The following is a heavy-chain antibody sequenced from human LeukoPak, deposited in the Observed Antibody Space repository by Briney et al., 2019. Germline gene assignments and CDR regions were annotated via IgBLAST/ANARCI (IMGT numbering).Heavy chain of an antibody. J-gene: IGHJ3*02. Sequence: SETLSLTCAVYGGSFSGYYWNWIRQSPGKGLEWIGEINHSGTTNYIASLKSRVTLSVDTSKKQFSPKLSSVTAADTAVYYCARFPCSGDSCYSGIRAFDIWGQGTMVTVSS. V-gene: IGHV4-34*01. CDR1: GGSFSGYY. CDR2: INHSGTT. CDR3: ARFPCSGDSCYSGIRAFDI. D-gene: IGHD2-15*01.